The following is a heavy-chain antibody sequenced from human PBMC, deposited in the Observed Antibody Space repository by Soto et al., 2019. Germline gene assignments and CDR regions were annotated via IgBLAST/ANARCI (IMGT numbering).Heavy chain of an antibody. V-gene: IGHV3-30*18. Sequence: PGGPLRLSCAASGFTFSSYGMHWVRQAPDQGLEWVAVISYDGSNKYYADSVQGRFTISRDNSKNTLYLQMNSLRAEDTAVYYCAKEDYGDYVYYYYGMDVWGQGTTVTVSS. J-gene: IGHJ6*02. CDR2: ISYDGSNK. CDR3: AKEDYGDYVYYYYGMDV. D-gene: IGHD4-17*01. CDR1: GFTFSSYG.